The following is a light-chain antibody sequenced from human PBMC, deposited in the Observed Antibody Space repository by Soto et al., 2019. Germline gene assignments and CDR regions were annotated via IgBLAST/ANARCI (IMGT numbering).Light chain of an antibody. Sequence: QSVLTQPASVSGSPGQSITISCTGTSSDVGNSDYVSWYQHHPGKAPKLMISGVTNRPSGVSNRFSGSKSGNTASLTISGLQAEDEADYYCSSSATGTNSHVVFGGGTKLTVL. J-gene: IGLJ2*01. CDR2: GVT. V-gene: IGLV2-14*03. CDR1: SSDVGNSDY. CDR3: SSSATGTNSHVV.